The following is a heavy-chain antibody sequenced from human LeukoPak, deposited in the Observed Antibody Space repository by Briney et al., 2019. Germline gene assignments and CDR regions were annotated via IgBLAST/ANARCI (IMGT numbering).Heavy chain of an antibody. V-gene: IGHV3-11*01. D-gene: IGHD3-3*01. J-gene: IGHJ6*02. CDR3: AKKHYDFWSGYSYGMDV. Sequence: PGGSLRLSCAASGFTFSDYYMSWIRQAPGKGLEWVSYISSSGSTIYYADSVKGRFTISRDNAKNTLYLQMNSLRAEDTAVYYCAKKHYDFWSGYSYGMDVWGQGTTVTVSS. CDR2: ISSSGSTI. CDR1: GFTFSDYY.